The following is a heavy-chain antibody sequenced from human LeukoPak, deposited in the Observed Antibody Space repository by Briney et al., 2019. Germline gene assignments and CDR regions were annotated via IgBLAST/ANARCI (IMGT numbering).Heavy chain of an antibody. D-gene: IGHD2-2*01. Sequence: SETLSLTCTVSGGSISSGSYYWSWIRQPAGKGLEWIGRIYTSGSTNYNPSLKSRVTISVDTSKNQFSLKLSSVTAADTAVYYCARATYQLTGAVRWFDPWGQGTLVTVSS. CDR3: ARATYQLTGAVRWFDP. V-gene: IGHV4-61*02. CDR2: IYTSGST. CDR1: GGSISSGSYY. J-gene: IGHJ5*02.